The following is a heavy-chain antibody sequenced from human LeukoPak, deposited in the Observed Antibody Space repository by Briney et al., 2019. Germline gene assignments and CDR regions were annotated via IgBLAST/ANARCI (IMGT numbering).Heavy chain of an antibody. CDR2: INPNSGGT. Sequence: ASVKVSCKASGYTFTGYYMHWVRQAPGQGLEWMGWINPNSGGTNYAQKFQGRVTMTRDTSISTAYMELSRLRSDDTAVYYCARDTPPTTVTSGFDPWGQGTLVTVSS. CDR3: ARDTPPTTVTSGFDP. V-gene: IGHV1-2*02. J-gene: IGHJ5*02. CDR1: GYTFTGYY. D-gene: IGHD4-11*01.